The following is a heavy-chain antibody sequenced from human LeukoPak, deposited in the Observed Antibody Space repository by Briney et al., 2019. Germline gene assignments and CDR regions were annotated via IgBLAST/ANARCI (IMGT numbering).Heavy chain of an antibody. CDR2: INWNGGNT. V-gene: IGHV3-20*04. Sequence: PGGSLRLSCAASGFIFNDHGMSWARQGPGKGLEWVSGINWNGGNTNYADSVKGRFTISRDNAKNSLYLQMNSLRAEDTALYYCARGDFYYYMDVWGKGTTVTVSS. CDR1: GFIFNDHG. CDR3: ARGDFYYYMDV. J-gene: IGHJ6*03.